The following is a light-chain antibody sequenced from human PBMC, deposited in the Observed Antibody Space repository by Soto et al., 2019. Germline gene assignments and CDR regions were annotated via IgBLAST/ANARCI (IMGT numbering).Light chain of an antibody. CDR2: GAS. Sequence: EIVLTQSQVNLSLSPGERAILSCTASHSVNNNYLAWCQQKPGQAPRLIIYGASRRATGIPDRFSGSAPATDFTLTISRLEPENFSVYFCQQYSDVPRTFGQGTRLEIK. CDR1: HSVNNNY. J-gene: IGKJ5*01. CDR3: QQYSDVPRT. V-gene: IGKV3-20*01.